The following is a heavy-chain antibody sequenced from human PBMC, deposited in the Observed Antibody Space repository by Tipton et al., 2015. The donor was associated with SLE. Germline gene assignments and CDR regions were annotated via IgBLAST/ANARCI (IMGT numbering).Heavy chain of an antibody. Sequence: TLSLTCTVSGGSISSSSYYWGWIRQPPGKGLEWIGSIYYSGNTYYNPSLKSRVTILIDTSKNQFSLKLTSVTAAGTAVCYCAREAEWLSPFDYWGQGPLVTVSS. V-gene: IGHV4-39*07. CDR3: AREAEWLSPFDY. D-gene: IGHD3-3*01. CDR1: GGSISSSSYY. CDR2: IYYSGNT. J-gene: IGHJ4*02.